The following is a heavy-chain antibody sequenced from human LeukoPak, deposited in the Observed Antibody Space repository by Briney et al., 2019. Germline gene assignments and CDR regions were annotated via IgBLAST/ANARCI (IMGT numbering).Heavy chain of an antibody. V-gene: IGHV4-34*01. CDR2: INHSGST. D-gene: IGHD2-15*01. CDR1: GGXFSGYY. CDR3: ARGSSGGSCYRL. Sequence: SETLSLTCAVYGGXFSGYYWSWIRQPPGKGLEWIGEINHSGSTNYNPSLKSRVTISVDTSKNQFSLKLSSVTAADTAVYYCARGSSGGSCYRLWGQGTLVTVSS. J-gene: IGHJ4*02.